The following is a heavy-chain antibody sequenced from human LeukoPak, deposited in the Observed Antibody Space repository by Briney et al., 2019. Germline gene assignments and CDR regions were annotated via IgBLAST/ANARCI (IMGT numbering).Heavy chain of an antibody. V-gene: IGHV4-59*01. D-gene: IGHD6-13*01. CDR2: IYYSGST. Sequence: PSETLSLTCAVYGGSFSGYYWSWIRQPPGKGLVWIGYIYYSGSTNYNPSLKSRVTISVDTSKNQFSLKLSSVTAADTAVYYCARAPGIAAAGTTGYFDYWGQGTLVTVSS. J-gene: IGHJ4*02. CDR1: GGSFSGYY. CDR3: ARAPGIAAAGTTGYFDY.